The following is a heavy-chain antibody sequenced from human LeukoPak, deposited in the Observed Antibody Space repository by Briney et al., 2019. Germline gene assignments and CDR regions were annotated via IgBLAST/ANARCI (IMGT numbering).Heavy chain of an antibody. CDR3: AKGDRGYSYGYEPFDY. Sequence: GGSLKLSCAASGFTFGSYGMHWVRKAPGKGLEWVAFIRYDGSNKYYADSVKGRFTISRDNSKHTLYLQMHSLRAEDTAVYYCAKGDRGYSYGYEPFDYWGQGTLVTVSS. V-gene: IGHV3-30*02. D-gene: IGHD5-18*01. CDR1: GFTFGSYG. CDR2: IRYDGSNK. J-gene: IGHJ4*02.